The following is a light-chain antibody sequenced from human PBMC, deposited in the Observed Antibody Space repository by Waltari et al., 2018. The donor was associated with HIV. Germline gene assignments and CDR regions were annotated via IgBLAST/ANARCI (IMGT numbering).Light chain of an antibody. CDR3: QSFDTDNHWV. V-gene: IGLV6-57*03. CDR2: EHY. Sequence: NFMLTQPHSFSESPWKTVTISYTPSNARVSSNYVQWFTQRPGSAPTTILYEHYQRPSGVPDRFSGIIDKSSNSASLTISGVKTEDEADYYCQSFDTDNHWVFGGGTRLTVL. CDR1: NARVSSNY. J-gene: IGLJ3*02.